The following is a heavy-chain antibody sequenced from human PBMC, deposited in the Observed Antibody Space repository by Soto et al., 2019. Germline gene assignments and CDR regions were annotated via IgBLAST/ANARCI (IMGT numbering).Heavy chain of an antibody. CDR1: GYSFTSYW. CDR2: IYPGDSDT. J-gene: IGHJ6*02. CDR3: ARHNLNYGVSYGMAV. D-gene: IGHD4-17*01. V-gene: IGHV5-51*01. Sequence: GESLKISCKGSGYSFTSYWIGWVRQMPGKGLEWMGIIYPGDSDTRYSPSFQGQVTISADKSISTAYLQWSSLKASDTAMYYCARHNLNYGVSYGMAVWGQGTTVTVSS.